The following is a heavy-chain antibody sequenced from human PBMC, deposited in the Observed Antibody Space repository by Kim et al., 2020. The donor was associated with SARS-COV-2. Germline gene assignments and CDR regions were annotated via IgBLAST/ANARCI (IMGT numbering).Heavy chain of an antibody. D-gene: IGHD3-16*01. J-gene: IGHJ3*02. V-gene: IGHV3-7*01. CDR3: ARPYRGGSFDI. CDR1: GFTFSSYW. Sequence: GGSLRLSCAASGFTFSSYWMSWVRQAPGKGLEWVASIKQDASVISYVDSVRGRFTISRDNAKNSLSLQMDSLRAEDTALYFCARPYRGGSFDIWGQATMVTVSS. CDR2: IKQDASVI.